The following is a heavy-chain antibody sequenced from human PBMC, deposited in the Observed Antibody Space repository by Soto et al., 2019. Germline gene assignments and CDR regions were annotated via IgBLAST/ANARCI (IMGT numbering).Heavy chain of an antibody. CDR3: AKQGSGAGRGWFDP. CDR1: GDSIRSGSFY. D-gene: IGHD6-19*01. J-gene: IGHJ5*02. CDR2: IYYSGST. V-gene: IGHV4-39*01. Sequence: QLQRQESGPGLVKPSETLSLTCTVSGDSIRSGSFYWGWISQPPGKGLEWIGSIYYSGSTYYKSSLKSRFTMSVDTSKNQFSVRLTSVIAADTAMYYCAKQGSGAGRGWFDPWGQGTLVTVSS.